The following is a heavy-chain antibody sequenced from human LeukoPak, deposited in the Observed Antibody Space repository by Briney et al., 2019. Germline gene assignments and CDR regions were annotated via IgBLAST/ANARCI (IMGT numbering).Heavy chain of an antibody. V-gene: IGHV4-39*07. J-gene: IGHJ4*02. CDR3: ARDRLSYSSSDLRY. Sequence: SETLSLTCTVSGGSISSSSYYWGWIRQPPGKGLEWIGSIYYSGSTYYNPSLKSRVTISVDTSKDQFSLKLSSVTAADTAVYYCARDRLSYSSSDLRYWGQGTLVTVSS. CDR2: IYYSGST. D-gene: IGHD6-13*01. CDR1: GGSISSSSYY.